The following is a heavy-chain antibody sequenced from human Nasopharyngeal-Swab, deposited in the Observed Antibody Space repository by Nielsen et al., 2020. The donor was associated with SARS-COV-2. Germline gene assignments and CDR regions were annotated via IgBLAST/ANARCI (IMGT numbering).Heavy chain of an antibody. CDR1: GGSISSSSYY. CDR2: IYYSGST. V-gene: IGHV4-39*01. D-gene: IGHD3-22*01. Sequence: SETLSLTCTVSGGSISSSSYYWGWLRQPPGKGLEWIGSIYYSGSTYYNPSLKSRVTISVDTSKNQFSLKLSSVTAADTAVYYCARHRHRSSGNPHYFDYWGQGTLVTVSS. J-gene: IGHJ4*02. CDR3: ARHRHRSSGNPHYFDY.